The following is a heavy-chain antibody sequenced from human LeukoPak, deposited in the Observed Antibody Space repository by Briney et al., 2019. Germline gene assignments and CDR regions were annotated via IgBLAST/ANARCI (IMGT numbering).Heavy chain of an antibody. D-gene: IGHD6-6*01. V-gene: IGHV4-39*07. CDR1: GASISSSSYS. CDR3: ARLNIAVRFFDY. J-gene: IGHJ4*02. Sequence: PSETLSLTCTVSGASISSSSYSWGWIRQPPGKGLEWFGNFYYSGNTHYNPSLKSRLTMSVDTSKNQFSLNLSSVTAADTAVYYCARLNIAVRFFDYWGQGILVTVSS. CDR2: FYYSGNT.